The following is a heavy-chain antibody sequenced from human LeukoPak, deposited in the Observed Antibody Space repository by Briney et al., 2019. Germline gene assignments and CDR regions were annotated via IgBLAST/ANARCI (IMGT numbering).Heavy chain of an antibody. CDR3: ARETLGCGGDCYDY. Sequence: PGGSLRLSCAGSGFTFSSYEFNWVRQAPGKGLEWISYIGIRDNKIFYADSVRGRFTLSRDNAKNSLYLQMNSLTAEDTAIYYCARETLGCGGDCYDYWGQGTLVTVSS. J-gene: IGHJ4*02. CDR1: GFTFSSYE. D-gene: IGHD2-21*01. CDR2: IGIRDNKI. V-gene: IGHV3-48*03.